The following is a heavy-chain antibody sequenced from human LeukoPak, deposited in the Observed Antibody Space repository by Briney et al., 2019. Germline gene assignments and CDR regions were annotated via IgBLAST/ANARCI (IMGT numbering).Heavy chain of an antibody. V-gene: IGHV3-21*01. CDR2: ISSSGTYT. CDR1: GFTFNTYS. J-gene: IGHJ6*03. D-gene: IGHD4-17*01. CDR3: AKDGFYGDYAGYYYYYYMDV. Sequence: AGGSLRLSCAASGFTFNTYSMNWVRQAPGKGLEWVSSISSSGTYTYYADSVKGRFTISRDNSKNTLYLQMNSLRAEDTAVYYCAKDGFYGDYAGYYYYYYMDVWGKGTTVTISS.